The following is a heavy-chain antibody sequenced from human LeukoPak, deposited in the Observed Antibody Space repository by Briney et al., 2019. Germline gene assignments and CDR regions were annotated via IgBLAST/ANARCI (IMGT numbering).Heavy chain of an antibody. J-gene: IGHJ4*02. CDR2: MHYSGST. Sequence: SETLSLTCTVSCVSIRSSYWSWIRQPPGKGLEWIGHMHYSGSTNYNPSLKSRVAISVDTSKNQFSLKLSSVTAADTAVYYCARAYYGQMYYFDYWGQGTLVTVSS. CDR1: CVSIRSSY. CDR3: ARAYYGQMYYFDY. D-gene: IGHD3-10*01. V-gene: IGHV4-59*01.